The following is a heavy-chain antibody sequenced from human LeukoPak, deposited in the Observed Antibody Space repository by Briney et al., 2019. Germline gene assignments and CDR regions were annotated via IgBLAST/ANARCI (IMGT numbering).Heavy chain of an antibody. D-gene: IGHD3-10*01. CDR2: ISGGGSST. J-gene: IGHJ4*02. V-gene: IGHV3-23*01. CDR1: GFTFSSYA. Sequence: GGSLRLSCAASGFTFSSYAMSWVRQAPGEGLEWVSGISGGGSSTYYADSVKGRFTISRDNSKNTLYLQVNSLRADDTAVYYCAKMDFGSGSYYILNSPDHWGQGTLVTVSS. CDR3: AKMDFGSGSYYILNSPDH.